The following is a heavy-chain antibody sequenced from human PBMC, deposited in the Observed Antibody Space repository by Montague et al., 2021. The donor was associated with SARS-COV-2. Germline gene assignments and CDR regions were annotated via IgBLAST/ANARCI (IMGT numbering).Heavy chain of an antibody. Sequence: SETLSLTCAVYGGSFSDYFWTWIRQSPGKGLEWIGEINHRGTSNSNPSPKTRVSISVDTSKNQFSLYLGSVTAADTALYYCARGRQHFNMIVVVMTGGENYFGYSGQGTLVTVSS. V-gene: IGHV4-34*01. CDR3: ARGRQHFNMIVVVMTGGENYFGY. CDR2: INHRGTS. J-gene: IGHJ4*02. D-gene: IGHD3-22*01. CDR1: GGSFSDYF.